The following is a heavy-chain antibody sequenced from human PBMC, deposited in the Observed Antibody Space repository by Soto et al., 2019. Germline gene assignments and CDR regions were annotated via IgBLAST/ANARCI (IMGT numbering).Heavy chain of an antibody. J-gene: IGHJ6*01. CDR3: ARDGGYDWAYGMGV. V-gene: IGHV3-21*01. CDR2: FSSSSTYI. CDR1: GFTFSSYS. D-gene: IGHD5-12*01. Sequence: GGSLRLSCAASGFTFSSYSMNWVRQAPGKGLEWVSSFSSSSTYIYYADSVKGRFTISRDNAKNSLYLQMNSLRAEDTAVYYCARDGGYDWAYGMGVWGQGTTVTVSS.